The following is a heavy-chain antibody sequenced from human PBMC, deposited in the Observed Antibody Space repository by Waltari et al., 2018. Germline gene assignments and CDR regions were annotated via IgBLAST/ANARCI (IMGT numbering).Heavy chain of an antibody. CDR3: ATDTGALWMDV. V-gene: IGHV1-46*01. D-gene: IGHD2-21*01. Sequence: QVQLVQSGAEVKKPGASVKIYCKTSEYTSASSYVHWVRQAPGQGLEWMGIINPSGGSTIYAQRFQGRVTMTRDTSTSTVYMELSSLKSEDTAVYYCATDTGALWMDVWGQGTTVTVSS. CDR1: EYTSASSY. CDR2: INPSGGST. J-gene: IGHJ6*02.